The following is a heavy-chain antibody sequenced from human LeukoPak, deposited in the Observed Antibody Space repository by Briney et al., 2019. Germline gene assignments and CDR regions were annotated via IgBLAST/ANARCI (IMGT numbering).Heavy chain of an antibody. CDR1: GYTLTELS. V-gene: IGHV1-24*01. Sequence: ASVKVSCKVSGYTLTELSMHWVRQAPGKGLEWMGGFDPEDGETIYAQKFQGRVTMTEDTSTDTAYMELSSLRSEDTAVYYWEKIPTEMEVVKSDPWGQETWSPSPQ. D-gene: IGHD3-22*01. J-gene: IGHJ5*02. CDR2: FDPEDGET. CDR3: EKIPTEMEVVKSDP.